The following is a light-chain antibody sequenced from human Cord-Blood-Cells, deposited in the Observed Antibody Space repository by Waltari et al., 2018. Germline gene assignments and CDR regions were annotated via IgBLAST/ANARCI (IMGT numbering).Light chain of an antibody. Sequence: EIVLTQSPATLSLSPGERATPSCRASQSVSSYLAWYQQKPGQAPRLLIYDASNRAPGIPARFSGSGSGTDFTLTISSLEPEDFAVYYCQQRSNWLTFGGGTKVEIK. V-gene: IGKV3-11*01. CDR1: QSVSSY. CDR2: DAS. J-gene: IGKJ4*01. CDR3: QQRSNWLT.